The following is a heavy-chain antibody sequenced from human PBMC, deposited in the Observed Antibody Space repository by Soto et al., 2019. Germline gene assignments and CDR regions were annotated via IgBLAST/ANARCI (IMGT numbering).Heavy chain of an antibody. J-gene: IGHJ3*02. CDR2: ICSGSSTI. Sequence: DVQLVESGGGLVQPGGSLRLSCAASGFTFRTYSMNWVRKAPGKGREWVSYICSGSSTIYYADSVRGRVTISRDNAKNSLYRQMDGLRDEDTAVYYCARRRSGYGDAFDIWGQGTMVTVSS. CDR3: ARRRSGYGDAFDI. V-gene: IGHV3-48*02. D-gene: IGHD5-12*01. CDR1: GFTFRTYS.